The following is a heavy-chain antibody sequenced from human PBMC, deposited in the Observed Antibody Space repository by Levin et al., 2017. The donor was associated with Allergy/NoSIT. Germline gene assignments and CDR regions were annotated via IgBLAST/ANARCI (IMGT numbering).Heavy chain of an antibody. CDR3: ASTPHSIAAAGEYYFDY. CDR2: IWYDGSNK. CDR1: GFTFSSYG. D-gene: IGHD6-13*01. Sequence: LSLTCAASGFTFSSYGMHWVRQAPGKGLEWVAVIWYDGSNKYYADSVKGRFTISRDNSKNTLYLQMNSLRAEDTAVYYCASTPHSIAAAGEYYFDYWGQGTLVTVSS. V-gene: IGHV3-33*01. J-gene: IGHJ4*02.